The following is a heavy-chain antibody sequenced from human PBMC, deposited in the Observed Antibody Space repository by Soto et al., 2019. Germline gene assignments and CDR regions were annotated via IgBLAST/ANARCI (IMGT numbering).Heavy chain of an antibody. CDR3: ARVKYYDSSGQMYGRDV. CDR2: IWNDGSNK. Sequence: GGSLRLSCAASGFTFSSYGMHWVRQAPGKGLEWVAVIWNDGSNKYYADSVKGQFTISRDNSKNTLYLQMNSLRAEDTAVYYCARVKYYDSSGQMYGRDVWGQGTTVTVSS. CDR1: GFTFSSYG. D-gene: IGHD3-22*01. V-gene: IGHV3-33*01. J-gene: IGHJ6*02.